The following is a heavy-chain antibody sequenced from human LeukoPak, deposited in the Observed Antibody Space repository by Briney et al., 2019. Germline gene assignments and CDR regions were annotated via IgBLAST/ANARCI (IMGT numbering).Heavy chain of an antibody. Sequence: SETLSLTCTVSGGSISSYYWSWIRQPPGEGLEWIGYIYYSGSTNYNPSLKSRVTISVDTSKNQFSLKLSSVTAADTAVYYCARIGIGYGGYDYYYYYYYMDVWGKGTTVTISS. CDR3: ARIGIGYGGYDYYYYYYYMDV. D-gene: IGHD5-12*01. CDR2: IYYSGST. J-gene: IGHJ6*03. V-gene: IGHV4-59*01. CDR1: GGSISSYY.